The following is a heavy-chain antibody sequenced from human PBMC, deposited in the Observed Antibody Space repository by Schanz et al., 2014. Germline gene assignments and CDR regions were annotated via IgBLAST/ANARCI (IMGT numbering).Heavy chain of an antibody. CDR2: IWYDGSNK. V-gene: IGHV3-33*01. Sequence: VQLLQSGGALVQPGGSLRLSCAASGFTFSSYGMHWVRQAPGKGLEWVAIIWYDGSNKYYADSVKGRFTISRDNSKNTLFLQMSSLRAEDTAVYYCARDGDFDYWGQGTLVTVSS. CDR3: ARDGDFDY. CDR1: GFTFSSYG. J-gene: IGHJ4*02.